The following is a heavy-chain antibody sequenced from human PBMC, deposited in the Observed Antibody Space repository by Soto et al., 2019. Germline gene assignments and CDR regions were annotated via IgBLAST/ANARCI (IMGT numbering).Heavy chain of an antibody. J-gene: IGHJ4*01. V-gene: IGHV4-59*01. CDR1: GGSINDYY. CDR2: GLRPDYT. CDR3: VAGPDRAKSAY. Sequence: SETLSLTCTVSGGSINDYYWSWTRQPPGKGLEWIAYGLRPDYTGYNPSLRNRVTISSDTSKNQFSLRLISVTAADTAVYYCVAGPDRAKSAYWGQGALVTVSS.